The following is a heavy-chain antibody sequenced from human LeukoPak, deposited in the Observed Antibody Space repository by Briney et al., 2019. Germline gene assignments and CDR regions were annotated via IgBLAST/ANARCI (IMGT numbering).Heavy chain of an antibody. CDR2: IWDSGSD. CDR1: GASMSNYY. J-gene: IGHJ4*02. D-gene: IGHD3-10*01. Sequence: PSESVSLTCTISGASMSNYYWSWIRQPPGKRPEWMAYIWDSGSDIYNPSLKSRVAISVDTSKNQFSLKVTSVTAADTAVYFCARHRRNYYGTGGSPFDFWGQGILVTVSS. V-gene: IGHV4-59*08. CDR3: ARHRRNYYGTGGSPFDF.